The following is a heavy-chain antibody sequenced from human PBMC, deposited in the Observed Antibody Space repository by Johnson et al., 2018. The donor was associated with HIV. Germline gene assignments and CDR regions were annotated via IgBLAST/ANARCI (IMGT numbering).Heavy chain of an antibody. Sequence: VQLVESGGGVVQPGRSLRLSCAASGFTFSSYGMHWVRQAPGKGLEWVAVISYDGSNKYYADSVKGRFTISRDNSKNTLYLQMNSLRAEDTAVYYCASAWGELDDAFDIWGQGTMVTVSS. CDR1: GFTFSSYG. CDR3: ASAWGELDDAFDI. J-gene: IGHJ3*02. CDR2: ISYDGSNK. V-gene: IGHV3-30*03. D-gene: IGHD1-26*01.